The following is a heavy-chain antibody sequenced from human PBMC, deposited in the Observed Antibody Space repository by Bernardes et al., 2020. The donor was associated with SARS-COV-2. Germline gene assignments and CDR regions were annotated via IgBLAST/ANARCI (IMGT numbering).Heavy chain of an antibody. Sequence: GGSLRLSCAASGFTFDDYAMHWVRQAPGKGLEWVSLISGDGGSTYYADSVKGRFTISRDNSKNSLYLQMNSLRTEDTALYYCAKDRLYCGGDCYSAVDYWGQGTLVTVSS. CDR2: ISGDGGST. J-gene: IGHJ4*02. D-gene: IGHD2-21*02. V-gene: IGHV3-43*02. CDR3: AKDRLYCGGDCYSAVDY. CDR1: GFTFDDYA.